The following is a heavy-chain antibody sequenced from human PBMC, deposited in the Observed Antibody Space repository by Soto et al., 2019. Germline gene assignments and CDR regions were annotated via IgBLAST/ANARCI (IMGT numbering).Heavy chain of an antibody. Sequence: QVQLVQSGAEVKKPGSSVKVSCKASGGTFSSYAISWVRQAPGQGLEWVGGIIPTFGTANYAQRFQGRVTMTAEESTDKASMELSSLRSENTAVYYCARASPVYSSSRNKPEGGYYGMAVWGQGTTVSFSS. D-gene: IGHD6-13*01. J-gene: IGHJ6*02. CDR1: GGTFSSYA. V-gene: IGHV1-69*01. CDR3: ARASPVYSSSRNKPEGGYYGMAV. CDR2: IIPTFGTA.